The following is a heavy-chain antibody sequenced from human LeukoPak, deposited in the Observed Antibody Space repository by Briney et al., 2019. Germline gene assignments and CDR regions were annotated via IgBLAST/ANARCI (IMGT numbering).Heavy chain of an antibody. J-gene: IGHJ4*02. V-gene: IGHV3-30-3*01. CDR3: ARGQVWYQLLYDYFDY. D-gene: IGHD2-2*02. Sequence: GRSLRLSCAASGFTFSSYAMHWVRQAPGKGLEWVAVISYDGSNKYYADSVKGRFTISRDNAKNSLYLQMNSLRADDTAVYYCARGQVWYQLLYDYFDYWGQGTLVTVSS. CDR1: GFTFSSYA. CDR2: ISYDGSNK.